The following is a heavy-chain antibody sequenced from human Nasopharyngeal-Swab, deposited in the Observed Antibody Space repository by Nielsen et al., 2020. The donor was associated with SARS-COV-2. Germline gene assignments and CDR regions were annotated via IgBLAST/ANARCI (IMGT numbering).Heavy chain of an antibody. CDR1: GFTFSSYA. V-gene: IGHV3-23*01. CDR3: ARGVHYYYDSSGYEDDY. CDR2: ISGSGGST. D-gene: IGHD3-22*01. J-gene: IGHJ4*02. Sequence: GESLKISCAASGFTFSSYAMSWVRQAPGKGLEWVSAISGSGGSTYYADSVKGRFTISRDNSKNTLYLQMNSLRAEDTAVYYCARGVHYYYDSSGYEDDYWGQGTLVTVSS.